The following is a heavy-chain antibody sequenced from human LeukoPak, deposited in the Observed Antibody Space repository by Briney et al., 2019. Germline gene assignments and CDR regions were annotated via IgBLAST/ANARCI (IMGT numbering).Heavy chain of an antibody. V-gene: IGHV4-4*08. CDR1: GGSISSYY. Sequence: SETLSLTFSVSGGSISSYYWSWIRQPPGKGLEWFGYIWPSGSTNYNPSLSGRVAISLDKSRNHFTLMVTAVTAADTAFYYCARKGPEHLPTYFDHWGRGILVTVSS. CDR2: IWPSGST. D-gene: IGHD2-21*01. CDR3: ARKGPEHLPTYFDH. J-gene: IGHJ4*02.